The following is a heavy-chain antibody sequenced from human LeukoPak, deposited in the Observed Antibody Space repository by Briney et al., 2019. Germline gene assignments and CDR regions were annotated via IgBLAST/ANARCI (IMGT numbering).Heavy chain of an antibody. CDR3: ARLTYYDISLDVTTGYYFDY. CDR1: GASFSDYY. D-gene: IGHD3-9*01. V-gene: IGHV4-34*01. J-gene: IGHJ4*02. Sequence: SETLSLTCAVYGASFSDYYWSWIRQPPGKGLEWIGEINHRGSTIYNPSLKSRVTISVDTSKNQFSLKLSSVTAADTAVYYCARLTYYDISLDVTTGYYFDYWGQGTLVTVSS. CDR2: INHRGST.